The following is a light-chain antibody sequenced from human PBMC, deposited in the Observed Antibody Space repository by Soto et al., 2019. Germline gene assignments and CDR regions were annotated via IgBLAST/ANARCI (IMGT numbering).Light chain of an antibody. CDR1: QGISSY. CDR3: QRYNSVPNT. V-gene: IGKV1-27*01. Sequence: DIQMTQSPSSLSASVGDRVTITCRASQGISSYLAWYQQKPGQVPKLLIYGASTLHSGVPSRFSGSGSGTDFTLTINRLQPEDVATYYCQRYNSVPNTFGPGTKVDIK. J-gene: IGKJ3*01. CDR2: GAS.